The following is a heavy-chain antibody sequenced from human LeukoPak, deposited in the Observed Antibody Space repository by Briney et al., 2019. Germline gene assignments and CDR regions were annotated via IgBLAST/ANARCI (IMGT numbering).Heavy chain of an antibody. J-gene: IGHJ4*02. CDR2: ISWNSGSI. Sequence: GRSLRLSCAASGFTFDDYAMHWVRQSPGKGLEWVSGISWNSGSIGYADSVKGRFTISRDNAKNSLYLQMNSLRAEDTALYYCARGDGGSYIDYWGQGTLVTVSS. CDR1: GFTFDDYA. D-gene: IGHD1-26*01. CDR3: ARGDGGSYIDY. V-gene: IGHV3-9*01.